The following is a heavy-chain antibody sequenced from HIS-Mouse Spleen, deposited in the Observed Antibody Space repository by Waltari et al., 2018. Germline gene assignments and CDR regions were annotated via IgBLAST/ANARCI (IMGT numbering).Heavy chain of an antibody. Sequence: QLQLQESGPGLVKPSDTLAPTCTDSGGSISSRCYYLGWMRQPPGKGLAWIGSIYYSGSTYYNPSLKSRVTISVDTSKNQFSLKLSSVTAADTAVYYCAREIPYSSSWYDWYFDLWGRGTLVTVSS. V-gene: IGHV4-39*07. CDR2: IYYSGST. CDR3: AREIPYSSSWYDWYFDL. J-gene: IGHJ2*01. D-gene: IGHD6-13*01. CDR1: GGSISSRCYY.